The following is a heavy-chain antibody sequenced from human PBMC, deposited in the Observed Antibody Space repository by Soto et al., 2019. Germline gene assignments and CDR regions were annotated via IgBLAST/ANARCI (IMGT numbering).Heavy chain of an antibody. V-gene: IGHV2-5*02. D-gene: IGHD3-9*01. CDR3: AHSLRYDILAGYPAYYFDY. CDR1: GFSLSTSGVG. Sequence: QITLKESGPTLVKPTQTLTLTCTFSGFSLSTSGVGVGWIRQPPGKALEWLALIYWDDDKRYSPSLKNRLTITKDTSKNPVVLTMTNMDPVDTATYYCAHSLRYDILAGYPAYYFDYWGQGTLVTVSS. J-gene: IGHJ4*02. CDR2: IYWDDDK.